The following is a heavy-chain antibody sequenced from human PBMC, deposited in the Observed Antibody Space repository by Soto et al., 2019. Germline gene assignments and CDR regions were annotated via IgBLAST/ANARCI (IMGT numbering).Heavy chain of an antibody. Sequence: EVQLVESGGGFVQPGGSLRLSCSASESSFSDYWMTWVRQAPGKGLEWVASIKKDGSEKSYVDSVKGRFTISRDNAKNSLYLHMCSLRDEDTAVYYCARRAAVVGLDYWGQGALVTVSS. CDR1: ESSFSDYW. J-gene: IGHJ4*02. D-gene: IGHD6-13*01. CDR2: IKKDGSEK. CDR3: ARRAAVVGLDY. V-gene: IGHV3-7*01.